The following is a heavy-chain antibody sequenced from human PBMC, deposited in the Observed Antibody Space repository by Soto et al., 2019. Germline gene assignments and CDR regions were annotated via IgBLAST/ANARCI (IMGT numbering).Heavy chain of an antibody. D-gene: IGHD2-15*01. CDR3: VRTSLVVAAATREDY. CDR1: GFTFSSYW. J-gene: IGHJ4*02. V-gene: IGHV3-74*01. CDR2: INSDGSSK. Sequence: EVQLVESGGGLVQPGGSLRLSCAASGFTFSSYWMPWVRQAPGRGLVWVSRINSDGSSKSYADSVKGRFTISRDNAKNKLYLQMDSLRAVDTAVYYCVRTSLVVAAATREDYWGQGTLVTVSS.